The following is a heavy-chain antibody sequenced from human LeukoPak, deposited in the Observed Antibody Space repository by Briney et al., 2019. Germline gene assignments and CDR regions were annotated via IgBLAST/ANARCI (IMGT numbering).Heavy chain of an antibody. D-gene: IGHD2-21*01. CDR1: GFTFSSYG. CDR2: IRYDGSNK. Sequence: PGGSLRLSCAASGFTFSSYGMHWVRQAPGKGLEWVAFIRYDGSNKYYADSVKGRFTISRDNSKKTLYLQMDNLRTEDTAFYYCALIGVVIPPDTYDVWGQGTLVTVSS. J-gene: IGHJ3*01. V-gene: IGHV3-30*02. CDR3: ALIGVVIPPDTYDV.